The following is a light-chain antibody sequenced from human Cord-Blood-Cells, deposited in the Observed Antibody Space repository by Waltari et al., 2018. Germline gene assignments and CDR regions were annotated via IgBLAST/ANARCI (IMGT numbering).Light chain of an antibody. J-gene: IGLJ2*01. CDR3: SSDTSSSVV. V-gene: IGLV2-14*01. Sequence: QSALTQPASVSGSPGQSITISCTGTSSDVGGYNYVPWYQPPPGEAPKLLIYDASNRPWGVSDRFSGSNTGNTAALTSSGLQAEDEADYYCSSDTSSSVVFGGGTKLTVL. CDR1: SSDVGGYNY. CDR2: DAS.